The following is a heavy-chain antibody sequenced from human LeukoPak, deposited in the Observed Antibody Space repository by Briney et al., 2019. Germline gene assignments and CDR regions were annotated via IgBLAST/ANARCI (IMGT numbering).Heavy chain of an antibody. CDR2: IYYSGST. CDR3: ARGKTYYDISKDAFDI. V-gene: IGHV4-59*01. J-gene: IGHJ3*02. D-gene: IGHD3-22*01. CDR1: SGSISSYY. Sequence: SETLSLTCTVSSGSISSYYWSWIRKPPGKGLEWIGYIYYSGSTNYNPSLKSRVTISVDTSKNQFSLKLSSVTAADTAVYYCARGKTYYDISKDAFDIWGQGKMVTASS.